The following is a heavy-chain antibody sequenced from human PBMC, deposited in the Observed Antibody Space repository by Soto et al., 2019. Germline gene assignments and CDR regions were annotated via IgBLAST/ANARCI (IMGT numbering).Heavy chain of an antibody. Sequence: GSRRFSRSAPRFLLRSESMPSGPQVPGKGLEWVVVISYGGSTYYAHPVKGRFTISRDNSKNPLYLQMNSLRAEDTAVYYCAGDSIVGEATISFSYYYYYGMDVWGQGTTVSVSS. V-gene: IGHV3-30*03. CDR3: AGDSIVGEATISFSYYYYYGMDV. J-gene: IGHJ6*02. D-gene: IGHD5-12*01. CDR1: RFLLRSES. CDR2: ISYGGST.